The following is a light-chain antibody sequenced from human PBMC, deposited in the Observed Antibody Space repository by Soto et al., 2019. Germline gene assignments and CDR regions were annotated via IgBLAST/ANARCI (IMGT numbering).Light chain of an antibody. Sequence: QSALTQPASMSGSPGQSITISCTGTSSVVGDSNYVSWYQQRPGEAPKLMIYEVSNRPSGVSNRFSGSKSGSTASLTISGLRAEDEADYYCSSYTSSVTLYVFGTGTKVTVL. CDR1: SSVVGDSNY. J-gene: IGLJ1*01. CDR2: EVS. V-gene: IGLV2-14*01. CDR3: SSYTSSVTLYV.